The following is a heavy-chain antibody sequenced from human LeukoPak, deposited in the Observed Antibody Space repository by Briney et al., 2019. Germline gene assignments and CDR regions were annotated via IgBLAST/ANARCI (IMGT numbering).Heavy chain of an antibody. CDR2: FYYSGST. CDR1: GGSITSTSYF. J-gene: IGHJ4*02. V-gene: IGHV4-39*07. Sequence: SGTLSLTCTVSGGSITSTSYFWGWIRQPPGKGLEWIGNFYYSGSTHYNPSLKSRVTIALDTSKNQFSLNLNSVTAADTAVYYCARDGGTYCSSTNCYSYIDYWGQGTLITVSS. CDR3: ARDGGTYCSSTNCYSYIDY. D-gene: IGHD2-2*01.